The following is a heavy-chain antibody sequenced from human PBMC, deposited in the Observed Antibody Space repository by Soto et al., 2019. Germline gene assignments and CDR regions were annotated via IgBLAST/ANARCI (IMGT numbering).Heavy chain of an antibody. CDR3: ARGRAGFFSRGRSDNWFDP. Sequence: SETLSLTCTVSGGSISSGGYYWSWIRQHPGKGLEWIGYIYYSGSTYYNPSPKSRVTISVDTSKNQFSLKLSSVTAADTALYYCARGRAGFFSRGRSDNWFDPWGQGPLVTVSS. CDR2: IYYSGST. D-gene: IGHD2-15*01. J-gene: IGHJ5*02. CDR1: GGSISSGGYY. V-gene: IGHV4-31*03.